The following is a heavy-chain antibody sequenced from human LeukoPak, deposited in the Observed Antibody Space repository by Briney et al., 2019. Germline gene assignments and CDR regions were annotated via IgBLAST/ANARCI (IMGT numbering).Heavy chain of an antibody. CDR2: ICGSGGST. CDR1: GFTFSSYA. V-gene: IGHV3-23*01. D-gene: IGHD1-26*01. CDR3: AKAGGSFLPSDFDS. Sequence: PGGSLTLSCAASGFTFSSYAMSWVRQAPGKGLEWVSAICGSGGSTYYADSVKGRFTISRDNSKNTLYLQMKSLRAEDTAVYYCAKAGGSFLPSDFDSWGEGTLVTVSS. J-gene: IGHJ4*02.